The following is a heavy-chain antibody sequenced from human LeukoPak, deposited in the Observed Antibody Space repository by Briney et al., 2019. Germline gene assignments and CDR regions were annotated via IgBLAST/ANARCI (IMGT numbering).Heavy chain of an antibody. D-gene: IGHD1-26*01. Sequence: WIRQAPGKGLEWVGRIKSKTDGGTTDYAAPVKGRFTISRDDSKNTLYLQMNSLKTEDTAVYYCTTDGIDAFDIWGQGTMVTVSS. V-gene: IGHV3-15*01. CDR3: TTDGIDAFDI. CDR2: IKSKTDGGTT. J-gene: IGHJ3*02.